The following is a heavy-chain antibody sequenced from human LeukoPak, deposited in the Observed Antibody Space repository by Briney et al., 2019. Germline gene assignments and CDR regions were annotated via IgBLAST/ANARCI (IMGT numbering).Heavy chain of an antibody. D-gene: IGHD6-19*01. CDR3: AKISVTLTRDY. Sequence: GGSLKLSCAASGFTFSTYAMTWVRQAPGKGLEWVSGINSNGDEIYYADSVRGRFTISRDNSKNTLFLQMNSLRADDTAVYYCAKISVTLTRDYWGQGTLVTVSS. CDR2: INSNGDEI. J-gene: IGHJ4*02. CDR1: GFTFSTYA. V-gene: IGHV3-23*01.